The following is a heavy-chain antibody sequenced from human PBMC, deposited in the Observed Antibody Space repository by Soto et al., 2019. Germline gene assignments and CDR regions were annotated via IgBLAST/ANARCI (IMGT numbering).Heavy chain of an antibody. CDR2: IIPIFGTA. Sequence: GASVKVSCKASGGTFSSYAISWVRQAPGQGLEWMGGIIPIFGTANYAQKFQGRVTITADESTSTAYMELSSLRSEDTAVYYCARGPYSYVSYHFDYWGQGTLVTVSS. V-gene: IGHV1-69*13. J-gene: IGHJ4*02. D-gene: IGHD5-18*01. CDR3: ARGPYSYVSYHFDY. CDR1: GGTFSSYA.